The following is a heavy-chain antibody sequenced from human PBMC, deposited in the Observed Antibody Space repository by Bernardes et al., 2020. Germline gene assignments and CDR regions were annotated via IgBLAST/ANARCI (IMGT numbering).Heavy chain of an antibody. Sequence: GGSLRLSCAASGSIVSSNYMSWVRQAPGKGLEWVSVIYSGGSTYYADSVKGRFTISRDNSQNTLYLQMNSLRAEDTAVYYCARASRGKIDNYYYYMDVWGKGTTVTVSS. CDR2: IYSGGST. CDR3: ARASRGKIDNYYYYMDV. V-gene: IGHV3-53*01. CDR1: GSIVSSNY. J-gene: IGHJ6*03. D-gene: IGHD3-10*01.